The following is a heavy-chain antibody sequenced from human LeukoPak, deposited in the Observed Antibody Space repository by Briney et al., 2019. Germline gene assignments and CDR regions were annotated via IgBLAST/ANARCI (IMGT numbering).Heavy chain of an antibody. V-gene: IGHV3-11*05. CDR3: SRDPLRTGGY. CDR2: INSSRSYT. J-gene: IGHJ4*02. CDR1: GFTFSDYY. Sequence: GGSLRLSCAASGFTFSDYYMSWLRPPPAKGLDWVSYINSSRSYTNYVDSLQGRLTISRDNAKNSQSLQMNSLTADDTAVYYFSRDPLRTGGYWGQGGLVSVCS. D-gene: IGHD3-10*01.